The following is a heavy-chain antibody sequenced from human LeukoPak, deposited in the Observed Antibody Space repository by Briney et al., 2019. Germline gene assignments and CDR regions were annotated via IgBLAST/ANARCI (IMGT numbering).Heavy chain of an antibody. CDR3: ARHRGSGSPYFDY. V-gene: IGHV4-59*08. CDR2: IYYSGST. D-gene: IGHD3-10*01. CDR1: GDSINNYY. Sequence: SETLSLTCTVSGDSINNYYWSWIRQSPGEGLEWIGYIYYSGSTKYNPSLKSRVTISVDTSKNPFSLKLSSVTAADTAVYYCARHRGSGSPYFDYWGQGTLVTVSS. J-gene: IGHJ4*02.